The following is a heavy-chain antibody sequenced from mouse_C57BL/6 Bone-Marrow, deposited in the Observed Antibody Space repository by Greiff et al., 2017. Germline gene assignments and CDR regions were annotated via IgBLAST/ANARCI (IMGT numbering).Heavy chain of an antibody. J-gene: IGHJ2*01. CDR3: ARSGAPGRSFDY. D-gene: IGHD3-1*01. Sequence: VQLQQPGAELVKPGASVKMSCKASGYTFTSYWITWVKQRPGQGLEWIGDIYPTSGRTNYNEKFKSKARLTVDTSSNTAYMQLSSLTSEDSAVFCCARSGAPGRSFDYWGQGTTLTVSS. CDR2: IYPTSGRT. V-gene: IGHV1-55*01. CDR1: GYTFTSYW.